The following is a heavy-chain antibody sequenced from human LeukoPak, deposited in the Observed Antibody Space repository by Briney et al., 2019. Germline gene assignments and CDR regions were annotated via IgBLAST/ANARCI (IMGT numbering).Heavy chain of an antibody. CDR3: AKDTRLYSGSGSYFLDF. D-gene: IGHD3-10*01. J-gene: IGHJ4*02. Sequence: PGGSLRLSCAASGFTFSNNYMSWVRQAPGKGLEWVSVIYSGGSTYYTDSVKGRFTISRDNSKNTLFLQMNSLRAEDTAVYYCAKDTRLYSGSGSYFLDFWGQGTLVTVSS. CDR2: IYSGGST. CDR1: GFTFSNNY. V-gene: IGHV3-53*01.